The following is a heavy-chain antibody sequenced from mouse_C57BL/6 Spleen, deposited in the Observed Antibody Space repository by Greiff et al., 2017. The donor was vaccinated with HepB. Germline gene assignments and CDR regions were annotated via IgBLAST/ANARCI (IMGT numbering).Heavy chain of an antibody. Sequence: EVKLVESGGGLVKPGGSLKLSCAASGFTFSDYGMHWVRQAPEKGLEWVAYISSGSSTIYYADTVKGRFTISRDNAKNNLFLQMTSLRSEDMAMYYCARRYSSSYWYFDVWGTGTTVTVSS. CDR3: ARRYSSSYWYFDV. CDR1: GFTFSDYG. J-gene: IGHJ1*03. V-gene: IGHV5-17*01. D-gene: IGHD1-1*01. CDR2: ISSGSSTI.